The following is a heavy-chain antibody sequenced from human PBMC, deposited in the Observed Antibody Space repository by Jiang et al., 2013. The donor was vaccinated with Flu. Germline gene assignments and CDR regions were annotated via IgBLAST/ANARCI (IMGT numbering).Heavy chain of an antibody. Sequence: VQLVESGGGLVQPGGSLRLSCAASGFTFSNFAMSWVRQTPGKGLAWVSGIGGSGDSIHHADSVKGRFTISRDNSKKTLYLQMNSLRAEDTAIYYCAKDIAWKYFGSGTYYNHPRYYLDYWGQGTLVTVSS. CDR2: IGGSGDSI. V-gene: IGHV3-23*04. J-gene: IGHJ4*02. D-gene: IGHD3-10*01. CDR3: AKDIAWKYFGSGTYYNHPRYYLDY. CDR1: GFTFSNFA.